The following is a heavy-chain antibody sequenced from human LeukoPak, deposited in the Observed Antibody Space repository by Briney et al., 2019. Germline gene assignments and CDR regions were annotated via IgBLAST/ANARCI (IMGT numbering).Heavy chain of an antibody. CDR1: GFTFSSYA. CDR2: ISYDGGNK. D-gene: IGHD4-11*01. CDR3: ARDRRHYTYYYYGMDV. Sequence: GRSLRLSCAASGFTFSSYAMHWVRQAPGKGLEWVAVISYDGGNKYYADSVKGRFTISRDNSKNTLYLQMNSLRAEDTAVYYCARDRRHYTYYYYGMDVWGQGTTVTVSS. J-gene: IGHJ6*02. V-gene: IGHV3-30*04.